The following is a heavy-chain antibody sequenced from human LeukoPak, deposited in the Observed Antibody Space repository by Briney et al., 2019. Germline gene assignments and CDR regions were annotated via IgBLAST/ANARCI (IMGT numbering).Heavy chain of an antibody. CDR1: GVTFSSYS. V-gene: IGHV3-21*01. Sequence: GGSLRLSCAASGVTFSSYSMNWVRQAPGKGLEWVSSISSSSSYIYYADSVKGRFTISRDNAKNSLYLQMNSLRAEDTAVYYCARDSTMVRGVNHFDYWGQGTLVTVSS. CDR2: ISSSSSYI. J-gene: IGHJ4*02. CDR3: ARDSTMVRGVNHFDY. D-gene: IGHD3-10*01.